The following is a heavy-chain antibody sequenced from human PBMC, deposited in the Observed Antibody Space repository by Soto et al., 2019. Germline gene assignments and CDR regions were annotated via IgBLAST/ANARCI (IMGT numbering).Heavy chain of an antibody. CDR1: GFPLSDSA. D-gene: IGHD2-21*01. Sequence: EVQLVESGGGLVQPGGSLKLACLASGFPLSDSAIHWVRKASGKGLEWVGRIRSKTNNYATTYGAPVRGRFTLSRVDSKKKSYMKMKNLESENPAAYYYAGHAGGQVDRSFYYSPRPVWG. CDR3: AGHAGGQVDRSFYYSPRPV. V-gene: IGHV3-73*01. CDR2: IRSKTNNYAT. J-gene: IGHJ6*03.